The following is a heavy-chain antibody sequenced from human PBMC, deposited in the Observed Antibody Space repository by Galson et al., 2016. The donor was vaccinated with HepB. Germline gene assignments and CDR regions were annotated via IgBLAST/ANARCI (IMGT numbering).Heavy chain of an antibody. CDR2: ISYDGNNK. D-gene: IGHD1-26*01. CDR3: ARDRRVGGGATTPLFDP. CDR1: GFTFFTYA. V-gene: IGHV3-30*04. Sequence: SLRLSCAASGFTFFTYAMHWVRQAPGKGLEWVAVISYDGNNKYYADSVKGRFTISRDNSKNTLYLQMNTLRTEDTAVYYCARDRRVGGGATTPLFDPWGQGTRVTVAS. J-gene: IGHJ5*02.